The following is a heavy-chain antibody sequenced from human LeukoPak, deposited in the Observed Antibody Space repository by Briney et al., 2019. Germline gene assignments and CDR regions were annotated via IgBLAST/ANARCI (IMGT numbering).Heavy chain of an antibody. CDR1: GGSIRRSSYY. D-gene: IGHD3-10*01. CDR2: IYYTGST. V-gene: IGHV4-39*01. Sequence: PSETLSLTCTVSGGSIRRSSYYWGWTRQPPGKGLEWIGSIYYTGSTYYNPALKSRITMSIDTSKNQFSLKLSSVTAGDTAIYYCARRVLLWFGESQYYFDYWGQGTLVTVSS. J-gene: IGHJ4*02. CDR3: ARRVLLWFGESQYYFDY.